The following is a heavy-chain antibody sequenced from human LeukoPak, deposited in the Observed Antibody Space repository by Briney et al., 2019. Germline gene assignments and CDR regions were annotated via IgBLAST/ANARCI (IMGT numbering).Heavy chain of an antibody. CDR1: GGSISSSSYY. J-gene: IGHJ2*01. V-gene: IGHV4-39*07. Sequence: SETLPLTCTVSGGSISSSSYYWGWIRQPPGEGLEWIGSIYYSGSTYYNPSLKSRVTISVDTSKNQFSLKLSSVTAADTAVYYCARDGSGSYHYWYFDLWGRGTLVTVSS. CDR2: IYYSGST. CDR3: ARDGSGSYHYWYFDL. D-gene: IGHD3-10*01.